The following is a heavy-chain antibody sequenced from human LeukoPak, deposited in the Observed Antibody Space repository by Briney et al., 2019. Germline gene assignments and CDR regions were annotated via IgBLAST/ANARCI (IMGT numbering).Heavy chain of an antibody. D-gene: IGHD3-10*01. J-gene: IGHJ3*02. CDR3: ARVVPEGPGALDI. Sequence: FIGLIYISETTNNPSLKSRVTMSLDTSKNQFSLKLSSVTAADTAVYYCARVVPEGPGALDIWGQGTMVTVSS. V-gene: IGHV4-4*07. CDR2: IYISETT.